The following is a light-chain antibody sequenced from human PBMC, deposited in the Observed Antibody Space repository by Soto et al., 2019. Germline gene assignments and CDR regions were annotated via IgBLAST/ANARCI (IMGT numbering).Light chain of an antibody. V-gene: IGLV2-14*01. Sequence: QSALTQPASVSGSPGQSITISCTGTSSDVGGYNYVSWYQQHPGKAPKLMIYDVSKRPSGVSNRFSGSKSGNTASLTISGLQAEYEVEYYCSSYTRSSTRVVFGGGTKLTGL. CDR2: DVS. CDR3: SSYTRSSTRVV. J-gene: IGLJ2*01. CDR1: SSDVGGYNY.